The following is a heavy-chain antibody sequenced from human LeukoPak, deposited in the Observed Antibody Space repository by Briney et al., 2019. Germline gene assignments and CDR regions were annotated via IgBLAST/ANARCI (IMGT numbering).Heavy chain of an antibody. V-gene: IGHV3-23*01. J-gene: IGHJ4*02. CDR1: GFTVSSNS. Sequence: GGSLRLSCTVSGFTVSSNSMSWVRQAPGKGLEWVSAISASGDTTYYADSVRGRFTISRDNSKNTLYLQMNSPRAGDTALYYCAKESLRGHSYGFDNWGQGTLVTVSS. CDR2: ISASGDTT. CDR3: AKESLRGHSYGFDN. D-gene: IGHD5-18*01.